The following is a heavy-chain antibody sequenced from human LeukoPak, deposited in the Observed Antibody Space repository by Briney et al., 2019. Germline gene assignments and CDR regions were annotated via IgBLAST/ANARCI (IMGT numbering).Heavy chain of an antibody. J-gene: IGHJ4*02. D-gene: IGHD2-21*02. V-gene: IGHV4-34*01. CDR1: GGSFSGYY. CDR2: INHSGST. CDR3: ARGHPLLDY. Sequence: MPSETLSLTCAVSGGSFSGYYWTWIRQPPGKGLEWIGEINHSGSTNYNPSLKSRVTISVDTSRKHFSLKLSSVTAADTAVYYCARGHPLLDYWGQGTLVTVSS.